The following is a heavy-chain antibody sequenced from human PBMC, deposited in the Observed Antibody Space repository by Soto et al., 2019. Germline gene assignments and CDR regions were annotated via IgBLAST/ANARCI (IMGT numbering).Heavy chain of an antibody. Sequence: SETLSLTCSVSGGSVSSGNYYWSWIRQHPEKGLEWIGHISSRGSTYYNPSLKSRVSLSVDTSKTQFSLKVTSVTAADTAIYFCASAQGNDRTYSAGQFDHWGQGTLVTVSS. V-gene: IGHV4-31*03. CDR2: ISSRGST. J-gene: IGHJ4*02. D-gene: IGHD1-1*01. CDR3: ASAQGNDRTYSAGQFDH. CDR1: GGSVSSGNYY.